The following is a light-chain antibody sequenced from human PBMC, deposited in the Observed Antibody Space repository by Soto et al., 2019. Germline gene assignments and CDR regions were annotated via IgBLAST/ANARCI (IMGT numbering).Light chain of an antibody. CDR3: SSYTSTGTPYV. Sequence: QSALTQPASVSGSPGQSITISCTGTSSDVGGYNYVSWYQQHPGKAPKLMIYEVSNRPSGVSNRFSGSKSGNTASLTISGLQADDEADYYCSSYTSTGTPYVFGTGTKLTVL. CDR1: SSDVGGYNY. V-gene: IGLV2-14*01. J-gene: IGLJ1*01. CDR2: EVS.